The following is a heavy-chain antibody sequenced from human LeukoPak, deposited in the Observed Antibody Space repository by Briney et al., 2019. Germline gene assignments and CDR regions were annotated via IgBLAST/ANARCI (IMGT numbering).Heavy chain of an antibody. CDR2: IYYSGST. Sequence: KSSETLSLTCTVSGGSISSSSYYWGWIRQPPGKGREWIGSIYYSGSTYYNPSLKSRVTISVDTSKNQFSLKLSSVTAADTAVYYCEGVRGVAVYYYYMDAWGKGTTVTVSS. CDR1: GGSISSSSYY. CDR3: EGVRGVAVYYYYMDA. J-gene: IGHJ6*03. V-gene: IGHV4-39*01. D-gene: IGHD3-10*01.